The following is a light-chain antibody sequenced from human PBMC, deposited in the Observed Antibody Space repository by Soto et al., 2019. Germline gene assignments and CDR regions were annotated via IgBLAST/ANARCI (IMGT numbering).Light chain of an antibody. CDR2: AAS. Sequence: EIQMTPSPSFVSASVGARVTITCRASQGISSWLAWYQHKPGRAPKLLIHAASSLESGVPSRFSCSGSGTDFTLTISSLQPEDFATYYCQQTTSFPLTFGGGTKVEIK. J-gene: IGKJ4*01. CDR1: QGISSW. CDR3: QQTTSFPLT. V-gene: IGKV1-12*01.